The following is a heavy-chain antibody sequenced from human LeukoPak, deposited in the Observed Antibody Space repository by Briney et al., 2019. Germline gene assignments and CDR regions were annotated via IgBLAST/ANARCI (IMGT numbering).Heavy chain of an antibody. J-gene: IGHJ4*02. CDR3: ARDPDGSGKDY. Sequence: GGSLRLSCAASGFTFSSYEMNWVRQAPGKGLEWVSYISSSGSTIYYADSVKGRFTISRDNAKSSLYLQMNSLRAEDTAVYYCARDPDGSGKDYWGQGTLVTVSS. CDR2: ISSSGSTI. D-gene: IGHD3-10*01. CDR1: GFTFSSYE. V-gene: IGHV3-48*03.